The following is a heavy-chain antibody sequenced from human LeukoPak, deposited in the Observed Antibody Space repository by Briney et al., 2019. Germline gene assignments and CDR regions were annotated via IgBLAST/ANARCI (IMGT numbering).Heavy chain of an antibody. J-gene: IGHJ4*02. CDR1: GYTFTGYD. V-gene: IGHV1-2*02. D-gene: IGHD6-19*01. CDR3: ARAIAVATPRDY. CDR2: INPNSGGT. Sequence: ASVKVSCKASGYTFTGYDMHWVRQAPGQGLEWMGWINPNSGGTNYAQKFQGRVTMTRDTSISTAYMELSRLRSDDTAVYYCARAIAVATPRDYWGQGTLVTVSS.